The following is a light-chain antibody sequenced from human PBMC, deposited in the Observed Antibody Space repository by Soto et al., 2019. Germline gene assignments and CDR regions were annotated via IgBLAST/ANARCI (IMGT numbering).Light chain of an antibody. J-gene: IGKJ1*01. V-gene: IGKV3-11*01. CDR1: QYINTR. CDR3: HQRQSWPRT. Sequence: EIVVTQSPATVSSIPSERVTISCRASQYINTRLAWYQHRPGQAPRLLIYQTSIRAAGIPARFSASGTGTDFTPTISDVQPEDFAVYYCHQRQSWPRTFGQGTKVDIK. CDR2: QTS.